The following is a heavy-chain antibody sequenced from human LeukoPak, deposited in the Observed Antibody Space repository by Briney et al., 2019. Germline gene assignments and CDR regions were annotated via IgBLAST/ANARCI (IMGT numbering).Heavy chain of an antibody. Sequence: TSETLSLTCTVPGGSISSYYWSWIRQPPGGGLEWLAYIYYTGRTNYNPSLKSRVTISVDTSENQLSLELISVTAADTAVYFCARLVTSYDILTGYSYYFDSWGQGTLVTVSS. D-gene: IGHD3-9*01. V-gene: IGHV4-59*08. J-gene: IGHJ4*02. CDR1: GGSISSYY. CDR2: IYYTGRT. CDR3: ARLVTSYDILTGYSYYFDS.